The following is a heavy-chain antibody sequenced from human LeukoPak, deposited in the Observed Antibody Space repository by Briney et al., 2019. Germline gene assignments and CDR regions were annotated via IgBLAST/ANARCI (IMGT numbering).Heavy chain of an antibody. Sequence: GSLRLSCAASGFTFSSYAMSWVRPAPGKGLEWVSYISSSSSTIYYADSVKGRFTISRDNAKNSLYLQMNSLRAEDTAVYYCARDPYYGGNGVDYWGQGTLVTVSS. CDR1: GFTFSSYA. J-gene: IGHJ4*02. CDR3: ARDPYYGGNGVDY. CDR2: ISSSSSTI. D-gene: IGHD4-23*01. V-gene: IGHV3-48*01.